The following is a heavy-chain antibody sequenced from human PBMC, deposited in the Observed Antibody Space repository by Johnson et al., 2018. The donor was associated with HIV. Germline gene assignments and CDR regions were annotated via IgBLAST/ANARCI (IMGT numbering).Heavy chain of an antibody. Sequence: QVQLVESGGGVVQPGRSLRLSCAASQFTFSSYGMHWVRQAPGKGLEWVAAISFAGTKKYYAHSVKGRFTISRDNSKNTLYLQMNSLRAEDTAVYYCARNRRGIYSSGWYGGAFDIWGQGTMVTVSS. J-gene: IGHJ3*02. CDR1: QFTFSSYG. V-gene: IGHV3-30*03. CDR2: ISFAGTKK. D-gene: IGHD6-19*01. CDR3: ARNRRGIYSSGWYGGAFDI.